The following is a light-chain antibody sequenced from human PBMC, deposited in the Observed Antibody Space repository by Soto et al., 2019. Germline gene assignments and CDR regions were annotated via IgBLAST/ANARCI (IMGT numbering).Light chain of an antibody. CDR1: QTISTY. CDR2: DVS. Sequence: DIQMTQSPSSLSASVGDRVTISCRASQTISTYLHWYQHKPGRAPRLLISDVSTLQSGVPGRFRGSGSETEFTLTISGLQPEDFASYHCQQTYSDISFGGGTKV. V-gene: IGKV1-39*01. J-gene: IGKJ4*01. CDR3: QQTYSDIS.